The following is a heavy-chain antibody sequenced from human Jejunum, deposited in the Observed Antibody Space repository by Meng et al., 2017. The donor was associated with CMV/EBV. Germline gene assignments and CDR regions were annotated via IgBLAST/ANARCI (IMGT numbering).Heavy chain of an antibody. CDR1: YTFTDYY. CDR2: INPNTGGT. CDR3: AKDAGSYLDYYFDS. J-gene: IGHJ4*02. Sequence: YTFTDYYMHWVRQAPGQGLEWMGWINPNTGGTNYAQKFLGRVTMTRDTSTNTASMELTRLRFDDTALYYCAKDAGSYLDYYFDSWGQGTLVTVSS. V-gene: IGHV1-2*02. D-gene: IGHD1-26*01.